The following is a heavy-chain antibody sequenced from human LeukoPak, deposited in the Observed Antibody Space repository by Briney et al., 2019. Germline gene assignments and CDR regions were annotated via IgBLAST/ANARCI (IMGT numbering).Heavy chain of an antibody. CDR2: IIPIFGTA. CDR3: ARDPLRGDYVLNRNWFDP. CDR1: GGTFSSYA. V-gene: IGHV1-69*13. D-gene: IGHD4-17*01. J-gene: IGHJ5*02. Sequence: GASVKVSCTASGGTFSSYAISWVRQAPGQGLEWMGGIIPIFGTANYAQKFQGRVTITADESTSTAYMELSSLRSEDTAVYYCARDPLRGDYVLNRNWFDPWGQGTLVTVSS.